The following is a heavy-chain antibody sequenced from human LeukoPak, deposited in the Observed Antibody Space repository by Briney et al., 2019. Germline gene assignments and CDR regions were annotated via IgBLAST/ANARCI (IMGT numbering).Heavy chain of an antibody. Sequence: SETLSLTCTVSGGSISSYYWSWIRQPPGKGLEWIGYIYYSGSTNYNPSLKSRVTISVDTSKNQFSLKLSSVTAADTAVYYCARGRPFGCGSGGSCYSDYWGQGTLVTVSS. D-gene: IGHD2-15*01. CDR3: ARGRPFGCGSGGSCYSDY. CDR1: GGSISSYY. J-gene: IGHJ4*02. CDR2: IYYSGST. V-gene: IGHV4-59*12.